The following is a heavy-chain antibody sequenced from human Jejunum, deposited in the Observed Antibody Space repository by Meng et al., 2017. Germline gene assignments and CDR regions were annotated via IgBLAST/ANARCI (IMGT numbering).Heavy chain of an antibody. D-gene: IGHD5-18*01. CDR3: ARGPYTHGHFWYFDL. Sequence: QLQVQESGPGLVKPSETLSLPCTVSGGSISSSSFYWVWIRQPPGMGLEWIGSIDYTEYTHFNASLKSRVTMSIDTSRKQISLMLSSVTAADTAVYYCARGPYTHGHFWYFDLWGRGTLVTVSS. CDR2: IDYTEYT. V-gene: IGHV4-39*01. CDR1: GGSISSSSFY. J-gene: IGHJ2*01.